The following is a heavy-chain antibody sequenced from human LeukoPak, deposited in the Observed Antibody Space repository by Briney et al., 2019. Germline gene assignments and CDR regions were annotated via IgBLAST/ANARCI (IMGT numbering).Heavy chain of an antibody. CDR1: GGSFSGYY. J-gene: IGHJ5*02. CDR3: ARVFYDFWSGYYRWFDP. CDR2: INHSGST. D-gene: IGHD3-3*01. Sequence: SETLSLTCAVYGGSFSGYYWSWIRQPPGKGLEWIGEINHSGSTNYNPSLKSRVTISVDTSKNQFSLKLSSATAADTAVYYCARVFYDFWSGYYRWFDPWGQGTLVTVSS. V-gene: IGHV4-34*01.